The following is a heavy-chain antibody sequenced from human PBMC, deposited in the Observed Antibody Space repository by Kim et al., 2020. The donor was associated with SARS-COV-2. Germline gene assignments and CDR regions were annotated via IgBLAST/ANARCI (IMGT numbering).Heavy chain of an antibody. CDR3: AKVNRITIFFLDDAFDI. CDR1: GFTFDDYA. CDR2: ISWNSGSI. J-gene: IGHJ3*02. D-gene: IGHD3-9*01. V-gene: IGHV3-9*01. Sequence: GGSLRLSCAASGFTFDDYAMHWVRQAPGKGLEWVSGISWNSGSIGYADSVKGRFTISRDNAKNSLYLQMNSLRAEDTALYYCAKVNRITIFFLDDAFDIWGQGTMVTVSS.